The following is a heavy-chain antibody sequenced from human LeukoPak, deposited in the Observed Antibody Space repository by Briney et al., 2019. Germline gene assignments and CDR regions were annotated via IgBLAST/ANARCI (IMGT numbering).Heavy chain of an antibody. V-gene: IGHV3-21*01. Sequence: PGGSLRLSCAASGFTFSSYSMNWVRQAPGKGLEWVSSISSSSSYIYYADSVKGRFTISRDNAKNSLYLQMNSLRAEDTAVYYCARAPFDDFWSGYPMDVWGQGTTVTVSS. D-gene: IGHD3-3*01. CDR3: ARAPFDDFWSGYPMDV. J-gene: IGHJ6*02. CDR1: GFTFSSYS. CDR2: ISSSSSYI.